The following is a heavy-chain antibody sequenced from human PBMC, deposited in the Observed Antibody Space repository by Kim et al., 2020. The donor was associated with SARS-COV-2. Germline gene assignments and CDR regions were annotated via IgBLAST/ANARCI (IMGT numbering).Heavy chain of an antibody. J-gene: IGHJ4*02. V-gene: IGHV3-23*01. Sequence: VKGRFTISRDNSRNTLYLQMNRRGAEDTAVYYCAKRGYCGSTNCYYYFDYWGQGILVTVSS. CDR3: AKRGYCGSTNCYYYFDY. D-gene: IGHD2-2*01.